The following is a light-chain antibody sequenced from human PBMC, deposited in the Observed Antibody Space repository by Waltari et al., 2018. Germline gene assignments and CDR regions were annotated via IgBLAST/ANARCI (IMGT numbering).Light chain of an antibody. J-gene: IGLJ3*02. CDR2: DVT. CDR3: SSYTSSSTWV. Sequence: QSALTQPASVSGSPGQSITIPCTGTSSDVGSYNYVSWYQQHPCKAPKLMIYDVTKRPSGVSDRFSGSKSGNTASLTISGLQAEDEADYYCSSYTSSSTWVFGGGTKLTVL. CDR1: SSDVGSYNY. V-gene: IGLV2-14*01.